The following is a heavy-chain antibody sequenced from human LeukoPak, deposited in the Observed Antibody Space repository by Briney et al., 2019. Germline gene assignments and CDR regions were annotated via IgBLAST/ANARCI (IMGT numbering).Heavy chain of an antibody. CDR2: ISSSSSYI. J-gene: IGHJ4*02. Sequence: GGSLRLSCAASGFTFSSYSMNWVRQAPGKGLEWVSSISSSSSYIYYADSVQGRFTISRDNSKSTLCLQMNSLRAEDTAVYYCAKQLGYCSDGSCYFPYWGQGTLVTVSS. CDR1: GFTFSSYS. CDR3: AKQLGYCSDGSCYFPY. V-gene: IGHV3-21*04. D-gene: IGHD2-15*01.